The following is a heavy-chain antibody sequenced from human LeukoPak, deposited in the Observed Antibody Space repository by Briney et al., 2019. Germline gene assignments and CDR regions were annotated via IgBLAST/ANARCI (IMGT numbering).Heavy chain of an antibody. CDR1: GFDFSGYC. CDR2: ITDSSSYI. D-gene: IGHD1-26*01. J-gene: IGHJ4*02. CDR3: TRDLRFSGSSDY. V-gene: IGHV3-21*01. Sequence: GGSLRLSCAASGFDFSGYCMNWFRQAPGKGLEWVSSITDSSSYIYYADSLKGRFTISRDNAKKSLYLQMNSLRAEDTAVYYCTRDLRFSGSSDYWGQGTLVTVSS.